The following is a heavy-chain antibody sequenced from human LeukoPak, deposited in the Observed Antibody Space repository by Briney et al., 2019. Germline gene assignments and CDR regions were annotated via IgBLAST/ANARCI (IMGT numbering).Heavy chain of an antibody. V-gene: IGHV1-46*01. CDR1: GYTFTSYY. CDR2: INPSGGST. Sequence: ASVKVSCKASGYTFTSYYMHWVRQAPGQGLEWMGIINPSGGSTSYAQKFQGRVTMTRDTSTSTVYMELSSLRSEDTAVYYCARALDCSSTSCYRSLFVSGYWGQGTLVTVSS. J-gene: IGHJ4*02. CDR3: ARALDCSSTSCYRSLFVSGY. D-gene: IGHD2-2*02.